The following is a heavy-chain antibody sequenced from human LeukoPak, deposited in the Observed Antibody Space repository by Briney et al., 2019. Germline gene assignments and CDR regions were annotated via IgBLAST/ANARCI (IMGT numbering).Heavy chain of an antibody. CDR1: GFTFDDYA. Sequence: GRSLRLSCAASGFTFDDYAMHWVRQAPGKGLEWVSGISWNSGSIGYADSVKGRFTISRDNAKNSLYLQMNSLRAEDTAVYYCARGGNWWFDPWGQGTLVTVSS. CDR2: ISWNSGSI. J-gene: IGHJ5*02. CDR3: ARGGNWWFDP. V-gene: IGHV3-9*01.